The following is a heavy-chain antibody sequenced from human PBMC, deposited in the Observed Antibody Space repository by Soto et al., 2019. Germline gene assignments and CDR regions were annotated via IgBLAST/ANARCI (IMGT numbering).Heavy chain of an antibody. CDR3: AKGHNWFHP. Sequence: QVQLQESGAGLVKPSETLSLTCTVSGVSMSSYSWSWIRQPPGKGLEWIGYIYHRASTNYRPSLKGRGTISVDTSKNQVSLTLTSLTAADTAVYYCAKGHNWFHPWGQGTLVTVSS. V-gene: IGHV4-59*01. CDR2: IYHRAST. CDR1: GVSMSSYS. J-gene: IGHJ5*02.